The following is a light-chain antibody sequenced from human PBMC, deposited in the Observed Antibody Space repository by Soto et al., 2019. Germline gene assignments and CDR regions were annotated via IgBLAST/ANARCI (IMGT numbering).Light chain of an antibody. CDR3: WSYAVGRTYV. Sequence: QSVLTQPASVSGSPGQSITISCTGSSSDVGNYNPVSWYQQHPGKAPKLMIYEDTKWPSGVSNRFSGSKSGNTAYLTISGLQAEDEADYYCWSYAVGRTYVFGTGTKVTVL. J-gene: IGLJ1*01. CDR1: SSDVGNYNP. V-gene: IGLV2-23*01. CDR2: EDT.